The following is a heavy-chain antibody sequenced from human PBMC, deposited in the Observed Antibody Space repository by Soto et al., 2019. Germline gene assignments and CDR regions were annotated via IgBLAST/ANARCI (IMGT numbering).Heavy chain of an antibody. V-gene: IGHV1-18*01. D-gene: IGHD1-1*01. CDR1: GYTFTRYG. CDR3: ARGRYGDY. Sequence: QVHLVQSGAEAKKPGASVKVSCKGSGYTFTRYGITWVRQAPGQGLAWMGWISAHRGNANYAQKLQGRITVTTDTSTRTSYMVLRSLRSDDTAVYYCARGRYGDYWGQGALVTVSS. CDR2: ISAHRGNA. J-gene: IGHJ4*02.